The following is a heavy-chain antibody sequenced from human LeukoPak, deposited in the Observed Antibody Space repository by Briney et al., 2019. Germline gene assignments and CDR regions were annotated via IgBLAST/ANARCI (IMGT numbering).Heavy chain of an antibody. CDR2: ISFDGSNK. J-gene: IGHJ4*02. CDR1: GFTVSSNY. Sequence: GGSLRLSCAASGFTVSSNYMSWVRQAPGKGLEWVAVISFDGSNKYYADSVKGRFTVSRDKSRRTLYLQMSGLRAEDTAVYYCARDYYYDSTGYSGADYWGQGTLVTVSS. D-gene: IGHD3-22*01. CDR3: ARDYYYDSTGYSGADY. V-gene: IGHV3-30-3*01.